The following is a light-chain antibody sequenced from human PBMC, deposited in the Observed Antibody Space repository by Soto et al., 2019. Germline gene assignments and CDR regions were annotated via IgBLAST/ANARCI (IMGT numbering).Light chain of an antibody. CDR3: QQYGSSPPIT. Sequence: EVVMTQSPATLSLSPGERATLSCRANQSVSSSYLAWYQQRPGQAPRLLIYGASSRAPGIPDRFSGSGSGTDFTLTISRLEPEDFAVYYCQQYGSSPPITFGQGTRLEIK. CDR1: QSVSSSY. CDR2: GAS. V-gene: IGKV3-20*01. J-gene: IGKJ5*01.